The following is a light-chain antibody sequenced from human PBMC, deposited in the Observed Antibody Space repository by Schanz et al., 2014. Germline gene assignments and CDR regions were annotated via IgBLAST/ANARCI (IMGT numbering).Light chain of an antibody. V-gene: IGLV1-44*01. CDR2: RDN. CDR1: SSNIGGYT. J-gene: IGLJ2*01. Sequence: QSVLTQPPSASGTPGQRVTISCSGSSSNIGGYTVNWYQFLPGTAPKLLIYRDNERPSGVPDRFSGSKSGTSASLAITGLQAEDEADYYCQSYDSSLSGSEVVFGGGTKLTVL. CDR3: QSYDSSLSGSEVV.